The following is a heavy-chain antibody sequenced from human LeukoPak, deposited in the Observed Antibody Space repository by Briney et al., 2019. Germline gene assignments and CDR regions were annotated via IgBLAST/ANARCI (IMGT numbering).Heavy chain of an antibody. J-gene: IGHJ3*02. Sequence: KPSETLSLTCTVSGGSISSYQWSWIRQPPGKGLEWIGNIYYSGSTNYSPSLKSRVIISVDTSKNQFSLKLSPVIAADSAVYYCAREVYDSSAYLDAFDIWGQGTMVTVSS. V-gene: IGHV4-59*01. CDR3: AREVYDSSAYLDAFDI. CDR1: GGSISSYQ. CDR2: IYYSGST. D-gene: IGHD3-22*01.